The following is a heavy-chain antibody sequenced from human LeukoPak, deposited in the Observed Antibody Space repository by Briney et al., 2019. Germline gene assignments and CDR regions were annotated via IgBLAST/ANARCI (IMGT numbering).Heavy chain of an antibody. CDR3: ARGYWNFDY. Sequence: PGGSLRLSCAASGFTFSSYSMNWVRQAPGKGLEWVGNINQDGSERNYVDSVKGRFTISRDNAKNSLFLQMNSLRVEDTAVYYCARGYWNFDYWGQGTLVTVSS. J-gene: IGHJ4*02. CDR2: INQDGSER. D-gene: IGHD2-21*01. V-gene: IGHV3-7*04. CDR1: GFTFSSYS.